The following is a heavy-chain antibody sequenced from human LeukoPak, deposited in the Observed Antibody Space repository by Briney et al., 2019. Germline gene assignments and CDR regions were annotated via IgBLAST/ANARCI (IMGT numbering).Heavy chain of an antibody. J-gene: IGHJ4*02. CDR2: ISYDGSIK. D-gene: IGHD3-10*01. V-gene: IGHV3-30*01. Sequence: QSGGSLRLSCGGSGFAFSCYSMHWVRQAPGKGLQWVAVISYDGSIKYYADSVKGRFTISRDNSKNTLYVQMDTLRAEDTAVYYCAGGEGARFDYWGQGTLVTVSS. CDR3: AGGEGARFDY. CDR1: GFAFSCYS.